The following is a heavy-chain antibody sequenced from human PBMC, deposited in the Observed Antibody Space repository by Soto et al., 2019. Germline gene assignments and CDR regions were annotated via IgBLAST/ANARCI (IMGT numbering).Heavy chain of an antibody. CDR1: GYSFTSYW. D-gene: IGHD2-2*01. J-gene: IGHJ6*02. CDR2: IYPGDSDA. Sequence: GESLKISCNGSGYSFTSYWIGWVRQMPGKGLEWMGIIYPGDSDARYSPSFQGQVTISADKSISTAYLQWSSLKASDTAMYYCARHIAAGDIVVVPAAAPTRGMDVWGQGTTVTVSS. CDR3: ARHIAAGDIVVVPAAAPTRGMDV. V-gene: IGHV5-51*01.